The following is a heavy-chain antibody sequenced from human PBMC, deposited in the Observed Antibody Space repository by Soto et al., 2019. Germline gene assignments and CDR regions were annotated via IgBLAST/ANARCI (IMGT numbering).Heavy chain of an antibody. CDR1: VFTFSSYW. Sequence: LRLSGAGSVFTFSSYWMCWVRQAPGTGLEWVANINRDGSEKHYVDSVDFRFTISRDNAKNSLYLHINSLRVEDTAVYYCARGWEGYFEHWAQRTLDTVSS. CDR2: INRDGSEK. J-gene: IGHJ4*01. D-gene: IGHD1-26*01. CDR3: ARGWEGYFEH. V-gene: IGHV3-7*03.